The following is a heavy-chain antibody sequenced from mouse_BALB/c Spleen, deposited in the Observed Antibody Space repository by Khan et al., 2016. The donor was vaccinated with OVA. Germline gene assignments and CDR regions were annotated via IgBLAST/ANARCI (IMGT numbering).Heavy chain of an antibody. Sequence: QVQLKQSGPGLVAPSQSLSITCTVSGFSLTDYGVSWIRQPPGKGLEWLGVIWGGGITYYNSALKSRLSISKDNSKSQVFLKMNSLQTDDTAMYYCAKGIWSYYFALDYWGQGTSGTVSS. V-gene: IGHV2-6-5*01. CDR3: AKGIWSYYFALDY. CDR2: IWGGGIT. J-gene: IGHJ4*01. D-gene: IGHD1-1*02. CDR1: GFSLTDYG.